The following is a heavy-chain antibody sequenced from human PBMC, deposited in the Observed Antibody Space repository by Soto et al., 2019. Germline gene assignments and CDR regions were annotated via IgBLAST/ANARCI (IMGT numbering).Heavy chain of an antibody. CDR2: ISSSGSTI. D-gene: IGHD6-19*01. CDR1: GFTFSSYE. V-gene: IGHV3-48*03. J-gene: IGHJ4*02. CDR3: ARDQASNSSGWY. Sequence: GGSLRLSCAASGFTFSSYEMNWVRQAPGKGLEWVSYISSSGSTIYYADSVKGRFTISRDNAKNSLYLQMNSLRAEDTAVYYWARDQASNSSGWYWGQGTLVTVSS.